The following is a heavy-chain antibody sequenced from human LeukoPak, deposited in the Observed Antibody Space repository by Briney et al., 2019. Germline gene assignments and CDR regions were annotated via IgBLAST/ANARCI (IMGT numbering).Heavy chain of an antibody. CDR1: GFTFSSYE. CDR3: ARGNYGSGFDP. CDR2: ISSSGSTI. Sequence: GGSLRLSCAASGFTFSSYEMNWVRQAPGKGLEWVSYISSSGSTIYYADSVKGRFTISRDNAKNSLYLQMNSLRAEDTAVYYCARGNYGSGFDPWGQGTLVTVPS. J-gene: IGHJ5*02. V-gene: IGHV3-48*03. D-gene: IGHD3-10*01.